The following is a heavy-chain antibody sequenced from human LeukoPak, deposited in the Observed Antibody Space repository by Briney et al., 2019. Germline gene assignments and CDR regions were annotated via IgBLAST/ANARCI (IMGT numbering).Heavy chain of an antibody. D-gene: IGHD6-13*01. V-gene: IGHV4-61*01. CDR1: DYSISSSYY. CDR3: AGHTQGLAAAEFDP. J-gene: IGHJ5*02. Sequence: KTSETLSLTCTVSDYSISSSYYWSWIRQPPGKGLEWIGYIYYSGSTNYNPSLKSRVTISVDTSKNQFSLKLSSVTAADTAVYYCAGHTQGLAAAEFDPWGQGTLVTVSS. CDR2: IYYSGST.